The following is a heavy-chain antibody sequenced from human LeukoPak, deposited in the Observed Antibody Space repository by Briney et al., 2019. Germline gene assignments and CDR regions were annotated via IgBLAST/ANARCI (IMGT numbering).Heavy chain of an antibody. CDR2: IGSSSSYI. Sequence: GGSLRLSCAASGFTFSSYSMNWVRQAPGKGLEWVSSIGSSSSYIYYADSVKGRFTISRDNAKNSLYLQMNSLRAEDTAVYYCARGMYEVTYYMDVWGKGTTVTVSS. CDR1: GFTFSSYS. CDR3: ARGMYEVTYYMDV. D-gene: IGHD2-8*01. V-gene: IGHV3-21*01. J-gene: IGHJ6*03.